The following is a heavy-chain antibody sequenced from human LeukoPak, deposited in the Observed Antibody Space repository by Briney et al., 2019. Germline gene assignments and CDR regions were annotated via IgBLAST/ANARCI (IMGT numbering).Heavy chain of an antibody. V-gene: IGHV3-23*01. D-gene: IGHD3-10*01. J-gene: IGHJ2*01. CDR2: ISGSGDSA. CDR1: EFTSLA. CDR3: ARVGAKGGWYFDL. Sequence: GGSLRLSCVASEFTSLAMTWVRQAPGQGLEWVSAISGSGDSAYYADSVKGRFTISRDNAKNSLYLQMNSLRAEDTAVYYCARVGAKGGWYFDLWGRGTLVTVSS.